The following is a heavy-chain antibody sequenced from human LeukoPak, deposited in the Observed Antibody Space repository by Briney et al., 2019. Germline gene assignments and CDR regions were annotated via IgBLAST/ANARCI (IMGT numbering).Heavy chain of an antibody. CDR1: GFTFSSYS. CDR2: ISSSSSYI. V-gene: IGHV3-21*01. CDR3: ARDPLGTEQP. Sequence: GGSLRLSCAASGFTFSSYSMNWVRQAPGKGLEWVSSISSSSSYIYYADSVKGRFTISRDNAKNSLYLQMNGLRAEDTAVYYCARDPLGTEQPWGQGTLVTVSS. D-gene: IGHD6-13*01. J-gene: IGHJ5*02.